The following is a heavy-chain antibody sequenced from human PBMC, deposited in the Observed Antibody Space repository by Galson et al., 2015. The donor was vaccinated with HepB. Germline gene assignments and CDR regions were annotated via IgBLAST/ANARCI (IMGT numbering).Heavy chain of an antibody. J-gene: IGHJ6*02. CDR1: GFTFSSYA. CDR2: ISSNGGST. Sequence: LRLSCAASGFTFSSYAMHWVRQAPGKGLEYVSAISSNGGSTYYANSVKGRFTISRDNSKNTLYLQMGSLRAEDMAVYYCARDHTTGTDRDYYYGMDVWGQGATVTVSS. CDR3: ARDHTTGTDRDYYYGMDV. V-gene: IGHV3-64*01. D-gene: IGHD1-1*01.